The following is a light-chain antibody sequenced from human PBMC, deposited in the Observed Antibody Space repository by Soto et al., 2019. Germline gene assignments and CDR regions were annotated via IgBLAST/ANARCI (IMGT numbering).Light chain of an antibody. CDR1: QGISSY. Sequence: DIQLTQSPSFLSASVGDRVTITCRASQGISSYLAWYQQKPGKAPKLLIYKASSLESGVPSRFSGSGSGTEFTLTISSLQPDDFATYYCQQYNSQGTFGQGTKVDIK. CDR3: QQYNSQGT. CDR2: KAS. J-gene: IGKJ1*01. V-gene: IGKV1-5*03.